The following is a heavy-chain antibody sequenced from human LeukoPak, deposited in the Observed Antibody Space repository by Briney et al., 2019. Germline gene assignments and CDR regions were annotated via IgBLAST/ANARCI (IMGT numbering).Heavy chain of an antibody. V-gene: IGHV4-59*11. D-gene: IGHD3-22*01. CDR3: ASDSSGYHWFDY. CDR1: GGSITNHQ. CDR2: VDYSGTT. Sequence: PSETLSLTCTVSGGSITNHQWSWIRQPPGKRLEGIGKVDYSGTTSYNPSLKSRVTISVDTAKNQFSLRLSSVTAADAAVYYWASDSSGYHWFDYWGQGTLVTVSS. J-gene: IGHJ4*02.